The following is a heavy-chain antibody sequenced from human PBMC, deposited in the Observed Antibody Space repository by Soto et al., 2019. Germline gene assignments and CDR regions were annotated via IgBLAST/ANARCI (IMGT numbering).Heavy chain of an antibody. CDR3: ARESGSAARYYFYYAMDV. D-gene: IGHD1-26*01. CDR2: ISGYNGDT. Sequence: ASVKVSCKASGYTFIGYGISWVRQAPGQGLEWMGWISGYNGDTRYAQNFQGRVTMTTDASTNTAYMDLRTLRSDDTAVYYCARESGSAARYYFYYAMDVWGQGTTVTVSS. CDR1: GYTFIGYG. V-gene: IGHV1-18*04. J-gene: IGHJ6*02.